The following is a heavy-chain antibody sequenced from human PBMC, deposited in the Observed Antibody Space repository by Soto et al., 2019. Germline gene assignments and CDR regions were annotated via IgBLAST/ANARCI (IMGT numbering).Heavy chain of an antibody. V-gene: IGHV3-15*01. Sequence: GESLKISCAASGFTFSNAWMSWVRQAPGKGLEGVGRIKSKTDGGTKDYAAPVKGRFTISRDDAKNTLYLQMNSLKTEDTAVYYCFVGYCSRTSGTYAFDIWGQGTMVTVSS. CDR2: IKSKTDGGTK. J-gene: IGHJ3*02. CDR3: FVGYCSRTSGTYAFDI. D-gene: IGHD2-2*01. CDR1: GFTFSNAW.